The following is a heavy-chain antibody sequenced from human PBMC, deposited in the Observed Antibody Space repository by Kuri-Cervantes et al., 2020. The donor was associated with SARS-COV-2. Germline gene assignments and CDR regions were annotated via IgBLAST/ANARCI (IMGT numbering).Heavy chain of an antibody. D-gene: IGHD4-11*01. CDR3: ARTYDTVTGDAFDI. J-gene: IGHJ3*02. CDR1: GYSISSGYY. Sequence: SQTLSLTCAVSGYSISSGYYWGWIRQPPGKGLEWIGSIYHSGSTYYNPSLKSRVTTSVDTSKNQFSLKLSSVTAADTAVYYCARTYDTVTGDAFDIWGQGTMVTVSS. V-gene: IGHV4-38-2*01. CDR2: IYHSGST.